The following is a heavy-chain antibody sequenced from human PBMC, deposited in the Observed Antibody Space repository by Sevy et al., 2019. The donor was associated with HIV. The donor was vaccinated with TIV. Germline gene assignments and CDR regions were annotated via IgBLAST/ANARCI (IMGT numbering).Heavy chain of an antibody. J-gene: IGHJ4*02. V-gene: IGHV3-49*04. CDR1: GFNFGDFP. Sequence: GGSLRLSCTGSGFNFGDFPMTWVYQAPGKGLEWVGYIRAKAYGGTAEYAASVKGTFTISRDDSKSIAYLQMSGLKTEDTGRYFCTRGSGRYEYWGQGTVVTVSS. CDR3: TRGSGRYEY. CDR2: IRAKAYGGTA.